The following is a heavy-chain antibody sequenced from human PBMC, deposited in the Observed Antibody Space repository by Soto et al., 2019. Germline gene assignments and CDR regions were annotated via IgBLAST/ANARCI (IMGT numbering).Heavy chain of an antibody. J-gene: IGHJ6*02. D-gene: IGHD6-6*01. CDR3: ARPSLSWASRSGPYYYGMDV. V-gene: IGHV5-51*01. CDR1: AYSFTSYW. Sequence: PVESLRISGKGSAYSFTSYWIGWMRQMPVKGLERMGIIYPGDSDTRYSPSFQGQVTISADTSISTAYGQWSSWKASDTAMYYSARPSLSWASRSGPYYYGMDVCGQGPTVT. CDR2: IYPGDSDT.